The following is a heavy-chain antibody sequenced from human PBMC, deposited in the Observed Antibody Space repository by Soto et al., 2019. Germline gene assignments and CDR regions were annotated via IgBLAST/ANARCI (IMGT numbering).Heavy chain of an antibody. Sequence: QVQLVQSGAEVKKPGSSVKVSCEASGGTFSNYAFSCVRQAPGHGLEWMGGIIPIFGTTNYAQKFQGRIKITADESTGTVYMELSGLKSEDTAVYYCARANSGSYPFNYYYGMDVWGQGTAVTVSS. J-gene: IGHJ6*02. CDR3: ARANSGSYPFNYYYGMDV. CDR2: IIPIFGTT. V-gene: IGHV1-69*01. CDR1: GGTFSNYA. D-gene: IGHD1-26*01.